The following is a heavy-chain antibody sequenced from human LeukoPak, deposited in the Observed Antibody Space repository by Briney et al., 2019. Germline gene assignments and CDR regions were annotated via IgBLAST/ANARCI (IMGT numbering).Heavy chain of an antibody. D-gene: IGHD1-26*01. CDR1: GGTFSSYA. CDR2: IIPILGIA. CDR3: GRVGVVGATRGYYFDY. Sequence: GASVKVSFKSSGGTFSSYAISWVRQAPGQGLDWMGRIIPILGIANYAQKFQGRVKITADKSTSTAYMEMSSLRSEDTAVYYCGRVGVVGATRGYYFDYWGQGTLVTVSS. J-gene: IGHJ4*02. V-gene: IGHV1-69*04.